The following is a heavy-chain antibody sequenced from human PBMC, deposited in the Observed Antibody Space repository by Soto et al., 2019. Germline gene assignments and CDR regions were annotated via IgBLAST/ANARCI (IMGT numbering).Heavy chain of an antibody. CDR3: ARDRHYCSGGSCYSDYYYYGMDV. D-gene: IGHD2-15*01. Sequence: ASVKVSCKASGYTFTGYYMHWVRQAPGQGLEWMGWINPNSGGTNYAQKFQGWVTMTRDTSISTAYMELSRLRSDDTAVYYCARDRHYCSGGSCYSDYYYYGMDVWGQGTTVTSP. J-gene: IGHJ6*02. CDR2: INPNSGGT. CDR1: GYTFTGYY. V-gene: IGHV1-2*04.